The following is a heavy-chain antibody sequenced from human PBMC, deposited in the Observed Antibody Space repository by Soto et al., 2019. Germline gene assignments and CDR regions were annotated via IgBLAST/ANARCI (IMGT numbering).Heavy chain of an antibody. CDR1: GFTFDDYA. J-gene: IGHJ4*02. CDR3: AKDAEVALTIQLWGYYFDY. CDR2: IGWKSGSI. D-gene: IGHD5-18*01. V-gene: IGHV3-9*01. Sequence: EVQLVESGGGLVQPGRSLRLSCAASGFTFDDYAMNWVRQAPGKGLEWVSGIGWKSGSIGYADSVKGRVTISRDNAKNSLYLQMNSLRAEDTALYYCAKDAEVALTIQLWGYYFDYWGQGTLVTVSS.